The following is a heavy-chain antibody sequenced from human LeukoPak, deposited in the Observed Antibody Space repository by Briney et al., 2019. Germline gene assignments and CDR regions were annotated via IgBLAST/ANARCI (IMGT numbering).Heavy chain of an antibody. Sequence: GGSLRLSCAASGFVFSSNSMIWVRQAPGKGLEWVSYISSSSSTIYYADSVKGRFTITRDNARNSLYLQMSSLRVEGTAVYYCATSGYSNIDFWGQGTLVTVSS. V-gene: IGHV3-48*04. CDR1: GFVFSSNS. CDR3: ATSGYSNIDF. J-gene: IGHJ4*02. CDR2: ISSSSSTI. D-gene: IGHD4-11*01.